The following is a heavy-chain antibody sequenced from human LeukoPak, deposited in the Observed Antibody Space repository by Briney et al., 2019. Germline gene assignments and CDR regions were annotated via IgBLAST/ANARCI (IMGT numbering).Heavy chain of an antibody. CDR1: GNYW. Sequence: GGSLRLSCAASGNYWMHWVRQAPGKGLVWVSHINSDGSWTSYADSVKGRFTISKDNAKNTVYRQMNNLRAEDTAVYYCVSFYETYWGRGTLVTVSS. CDR3: VSFYETY. CDR2: INSDGSWT. V-gene: IGHV3-74*01. J-gene: IGHJ4*02. D-gene: IGHD2/OR15-2a*01.